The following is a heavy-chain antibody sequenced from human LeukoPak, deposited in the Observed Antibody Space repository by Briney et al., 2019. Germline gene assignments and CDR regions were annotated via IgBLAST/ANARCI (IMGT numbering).Heavy chain of an antibody. D-gene: IGHD5-18*01. CDR1: GGSISSYQ. CDR2: IYYSGST. Sequence: SETLLLTCSVSGGSISSYQWSWIRQPPGKGVEWIGYIYYSGSTNYNASLKSRVTLSLDTSKNQFSLELSSVPAADTAVYYCASDGGRGYSQGPYYMDVWGKGTTVTVSS. CDR3: ASDGGRGYSQGPYYMDV. J-gene: IGHJ6*03. V-gene: IGHV4-59*01.